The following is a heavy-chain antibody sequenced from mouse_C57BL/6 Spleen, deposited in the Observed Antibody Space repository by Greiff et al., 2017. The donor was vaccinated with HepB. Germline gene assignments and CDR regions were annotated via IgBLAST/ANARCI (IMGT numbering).Heavy chain of an antibody. V-gene: IGHV1-80*01. Sequence: QVHVKQSGAELVKPGASVKISCKASGYAFSSYWMNWVKQRPGKGLEWIGQIYPGDGDTNYNGKFKGKATLTADKSSSTAYMQLSSLTSEDSAVYFCARWGELGRLFFAYWGQGTLVTVSA. CDR3: ARWGELGRLFFAY. CDR1: GYAFSSYW. CDR2: IYPGDGDT. D-gene: IGHD4-1*01. J-gene: IGHJ3*01.